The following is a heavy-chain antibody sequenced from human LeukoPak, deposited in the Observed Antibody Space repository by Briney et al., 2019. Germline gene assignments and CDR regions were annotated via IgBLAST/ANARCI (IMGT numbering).Heavy chain of an antibody. Sequence: GGSLRLSCAASGFTFSSYSMNWVRQAQGKGLEWVSYISSSSSTIYYADSVKGRFTISRDNAKNSLYLQMNSLRAEDTAVYYCARVMVRGVIKGAFDIWGQGTMVTVSS. CDR2: ISSSSSTI. V-gene: IGHV3-48*01. CDR1: GFTFSSYS. CDR3: ARVMVRGVIKGAFDI. D-gene: IGHD3-10*01. J-gene: IGHJ3*02.